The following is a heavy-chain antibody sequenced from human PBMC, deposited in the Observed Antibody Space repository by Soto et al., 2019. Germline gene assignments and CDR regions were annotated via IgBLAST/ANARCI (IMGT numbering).Heavy chain of an antibody. CDR1: GFLFSGYA. Sequence: VHLVESGGGVVQSGGSLRLSCATSGFLFSGYAMHWVRQTPGKGLEWVAVISYDGKEKYYADSAEGRFTISRESSGVTLYLQMSSLRVEDTAVYYCARGRGLAARPQHLDHWGQGTLVTVSS. V-gene: IGHV3-30*04. J-gene: IGHJ4*02. CDR2: ISYDGKEK. CDR3: ARGRGLAARPQHLDH. D-gene: IGHD6-6*01.